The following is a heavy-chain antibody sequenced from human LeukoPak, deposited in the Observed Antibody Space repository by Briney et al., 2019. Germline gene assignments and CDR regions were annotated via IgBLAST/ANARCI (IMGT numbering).Heavy chain of an antibody. J-gene: IGHJ4*02. Sequence: ASVKVSCKASGYTFTSYDINWVRQATGQGPEWMGWMNPNSGNTGYAQKFQGRVTMTRNTSISTAYMELSSLRSEDTAVYYCARTTYDFWSGYYDFDYWGQGTLVTVSS. CDR2: MNPNSGNT. D-gene: IGHD3-3*01. CDR1: GYTFTSYD. V-gene: IGHV1-8*01. CDR3: ARTTYDFWSGYYDFDY.